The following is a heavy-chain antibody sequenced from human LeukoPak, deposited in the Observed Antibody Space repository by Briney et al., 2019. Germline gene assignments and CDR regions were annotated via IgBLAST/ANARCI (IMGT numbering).Heavy chain of an antibody. V-gene: IGHV1-69*10. CDR1: GYTFTGYY. CDR3: ASSGEPTYYFDY. CDR2: IIPILGIA. D-gene: IGHD1-14*01. Sequence: ASVKVSCKASGYTFTGYYMHWVRQASGQGLEWMGWIIPILGIANYAQKFQGRVTITADKSTSTAYMELSSLRSEDTAVYYCASSGEPTYYFDYWGQGTLVTVSS. J-gene: IGHJ4*02.